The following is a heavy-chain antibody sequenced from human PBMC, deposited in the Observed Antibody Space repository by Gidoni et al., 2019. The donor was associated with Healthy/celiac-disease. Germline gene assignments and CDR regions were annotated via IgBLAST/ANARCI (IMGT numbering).Heavy chain of an antibody. V-gene: IGHV5-10-1*03. D-gene: IGHD2-15*01. CDR3: ARHPDCSGGSCYSGATFDP. CDR1: GYSFTSHW. J-gene: IGHJ5*02. Sequence: EVQLVQSGAEVKKPGESLRISGKGSGYSFTSHWISWVRQMPGKGLEWMGRIVPSDSYPNYRPSFQGHVTISADKSISTAYLQWSSLKASDTAMYYCARHPDCSGGSCYSGATFDPWGQGTLVTVSS. CDR2: IVPSDSYP.